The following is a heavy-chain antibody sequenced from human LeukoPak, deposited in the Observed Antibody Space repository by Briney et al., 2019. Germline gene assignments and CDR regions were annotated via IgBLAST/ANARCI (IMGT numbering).Heavy chain of an antibody. CDR1: GFAFSYYS. D-gene: IGHD7-27*01. Sequence: GGSLRLSCAAPGFAFSYYSMNWVRQAPGKGLEWIANTRGSGSGMGSGSYYAGAVQGRFTISRDNAKNSLYLQMNSLRAEDTAFYYCARDDNWGFDYWGQGALVTVSS. V-gene: IGHV3-21*05. J-gene: IGHJ4*02. CDR3: ARDDNWGFDY. CDR2: TRGSGSGM.